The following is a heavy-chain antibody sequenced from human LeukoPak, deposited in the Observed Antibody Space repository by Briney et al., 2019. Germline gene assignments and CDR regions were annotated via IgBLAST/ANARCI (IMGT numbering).Heavy chain of an antibody. CDR1: GYTFTTYD. J-gene: IGHJ5*02. V-gene: IGHV1-8*01. Sequence: ASVKVSCKASGYTFTTYDINWVRQATGQGLEWMGWMNPNSGNTGYAQKFQGRVTMTRNTSISTACMKLSSLRSEDTAVYYCARGRGSGHKENWFDPWGQGTLVTVSS. CDR2: MNPNSGNT. CDR3: ARGRGSGHKENWFDP. D-gene: IGHD6-19*01.